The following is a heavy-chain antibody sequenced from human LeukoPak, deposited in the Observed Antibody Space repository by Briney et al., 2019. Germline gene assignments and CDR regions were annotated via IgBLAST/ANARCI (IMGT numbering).Heavy chain of an antibody. CDR3: AKDVYGSGNYYKDY. V-gene: IGHV3-23*01. Sequence: PGGSLRLSCAASGLTFSTYGMNWVRQAPGKGLEWVSSISGSGGSTYYADSVKGRFTISRDNSKNTLYLQMNSLRAEDTAVFYCAKDVYGSGNYYKDYWGQGTLVTVSS. CDR1: GLTFSTYG. D-gene: IGHD3-10*01. J-gene: IGHJ4*02. CDR2: ISGSGGST.